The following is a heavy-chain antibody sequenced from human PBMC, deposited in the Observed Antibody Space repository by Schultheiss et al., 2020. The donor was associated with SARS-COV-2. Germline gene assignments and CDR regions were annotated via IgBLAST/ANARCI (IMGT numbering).Heavy chain of an antibody. Sequence: ASVKVSCKASGYTFTSYGISWVRQAPGQGLEWMGWISAYNGNTNYAQKLQGRVTMTTDTSTSTAYMELRSLRSDDTAVYYCARGAGGEVVVPAAPSDYWGQGTLVTGSS. CDR1: GYTFTSYG. D-gene: IGHD2-2*01. J-gene: IGHJ4*02. CDR3: ARGAGGEVVVPAAPSDY. CDR2: ISAYNGNT. V-gene: IGHV1-18*01.